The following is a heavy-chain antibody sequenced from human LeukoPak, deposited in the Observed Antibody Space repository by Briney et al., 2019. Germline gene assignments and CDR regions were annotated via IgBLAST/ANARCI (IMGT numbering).Heavy chain of an antibody. Sequence: GGSLRLSCAASGFTFSSYAMSWVRQAPGKGLEWVSAISGSGGSTYYADSVKGRFTISRDNSKNTLYLQMNSLRAEDTAVYYCAREGPLGYYGSGSFDYWGQGTLVTVSS. J-gene: IGHJ4*02. V-gene: IGHV3-23*01. CDR1: GFTFSSYA. D-gene: IGHD3-10*01. CDR3: AREGPLGYYGSGSFDY. CDR2: ISGSGGST.